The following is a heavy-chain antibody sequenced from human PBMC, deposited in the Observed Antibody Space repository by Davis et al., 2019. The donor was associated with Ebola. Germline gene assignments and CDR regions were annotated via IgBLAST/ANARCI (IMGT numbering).Heavy chain of an antibody. CDR1: GGSISSHY. V-gene: IGHV4-59*11. CDR2: IYYSGST. Sequence: PSETLSLTCTVSGGSISSHYWSWIRQPPGKGLEWIGYIYYSGSTNYNPSLKSRVTISVDTSKNQFSLKLSSVTAADTAVYYCARADYGSGSSISYWGQGTLVTVSS. J-gene: IGHJ4*02. D-gene: IGHD3-10*01. CDR3: ARADYGSGSSISY.